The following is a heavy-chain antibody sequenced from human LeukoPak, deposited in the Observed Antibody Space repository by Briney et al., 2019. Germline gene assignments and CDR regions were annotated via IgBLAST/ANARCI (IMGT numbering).Heavy chain of an antibody. Sequence: GGSLRLSCAASGFTFSSYWMSWVRQAPGKGLEWVANIKQDGRGKNYVDSVKGPFTISRDNAKNSLYLQMNSLRAEDTAVYYCARYDFWSGYSSDAFEIWGQGTMVTVSS. CDR1: GFTFSSYW. J-gene: IGHJ3*02. CDR2: IKQDGRGK. V-gene: IGHV3-7*01. CDR3: ARYDFWSGYSSDAFEI. D-gene: IGHD3-3*01.